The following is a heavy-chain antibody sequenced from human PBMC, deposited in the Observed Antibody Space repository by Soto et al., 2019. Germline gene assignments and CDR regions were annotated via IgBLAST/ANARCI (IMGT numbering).Heavy chain of an antibody. CDR3: AKRRGAGGHFDY. CDR2: VSIGGST. J-gene: IGHJ4*02. Sequence: DVQLLESGGGLVQPAGSLRLSCAASGFTFSSYAMGWVRQGPGKGLEWVAVVSIGGSTHYADSVRGRFTISRDNSKNTLSLQTHSLTAEDTAVYFCAKRRGAGGHFDYWGQGALVTVSS. D-gene: IGHD2-15*01. V-gene: IGHV3-23*01. CDR1: GFTFSSYA.